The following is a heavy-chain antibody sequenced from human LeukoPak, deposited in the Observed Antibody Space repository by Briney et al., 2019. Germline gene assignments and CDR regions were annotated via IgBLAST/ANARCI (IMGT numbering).Heavy chain of an antibody. CDR1: GFTFSSYW. Sequence: GGSLRLSCAASGFTFSSYWMHWVRQAPGKGLAWVSRINSDGSSTTYADSVKGRFTISRDNAKNTLFLQMNSLRADDTAVYYCAGSSSHNWIDPWGQGTLVTVSS. CDR3: AGSSSHNWIDP. CDR2: INSDGSST. D-gene: IGHD6-13*01. J-gene: IGHJ5*02. V-gene: IGHV3-74*01.